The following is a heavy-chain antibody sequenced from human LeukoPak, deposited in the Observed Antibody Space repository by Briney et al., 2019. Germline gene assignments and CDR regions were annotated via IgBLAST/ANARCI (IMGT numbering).Heavy chain of an antibody. J-gene: IGHJ3*02. V-gene: IGHV3-23*01. CDR3: AKGGYCSSTSCYLYDAFDI. CDR1: GFTFSSYA. CDR2: ISGSGGST. D-gene: IGHD2-2*01. Sequence: GGSLRLSCAASGFTFSSYAMSWVRQAPGKGLEWVSAISGSGGSTYYADSVKGRFTISRDNSKNTLYLQMNSLRAEDTAVYYCAKGGYCSSTSCYLYDAFDIWAKGQWSPSLQ.